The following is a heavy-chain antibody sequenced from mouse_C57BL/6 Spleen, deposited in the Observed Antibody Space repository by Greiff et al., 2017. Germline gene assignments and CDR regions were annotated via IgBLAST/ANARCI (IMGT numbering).Heavy chain of an antibody. CDR2: ISDGGSYT. V-gene: IGHV5-4*01. J-gene: IGHJ4*01. CDR3: ARDGYYAMDY. CDR1: GFTFSSYA. Sequence: EVNVVESGGGLVNPGGSLKLSCAASGFTFSSYAMSWVRQTPEKRLEWVATISDGGSYTYYPDNVKGRFTISRDNAKNNLYLQMSHLKSEDTAMYYCARDGYYAMDYWGQGTSVTVSS.